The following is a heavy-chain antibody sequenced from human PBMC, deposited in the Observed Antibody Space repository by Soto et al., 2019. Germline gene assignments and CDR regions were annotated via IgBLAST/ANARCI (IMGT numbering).Heavy chain of an antibody. CDR1: GGTFSSYA. J-gene: IGHJ6*02. V-gene: IGHV1-69*12. CDR2: IIPIFGTA. CDR3: ASSGHEFLIYYGMDV. D-gene: IGHD5-12*01. Sequence: QVQLVQSGAEVKKPGSSVKVSCKASGGTFSSYASSWVRQAPGQGLEWMGGIIPIFGTANYAQKFQGRVSITADESTSTAYMELRSLRSEDTAVYYCASSGHEFLIYYGMDVWGQGTTVTVSS.